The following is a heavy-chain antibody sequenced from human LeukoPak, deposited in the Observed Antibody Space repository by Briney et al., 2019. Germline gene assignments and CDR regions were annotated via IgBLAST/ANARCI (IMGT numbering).Heavy chain of an antibody. J-gene: IGHJ4*02. V-gene: IGHV1-69*05. CDR2: IIPIFGTA. CDR3: ARVGGATPWFDY. D-gene: IGHD1-26*01. CDR1: GGTFSSYA. Sequence: SVKVSCKASGGTFSSYAISWVRQAPGQGLEWMGGIIPIFGTANYAQKLQGRVTMTTDTSTSTAYMELRSLRSDDTAVYYCARVGGATPWFDYWGQGTLVTVSS.